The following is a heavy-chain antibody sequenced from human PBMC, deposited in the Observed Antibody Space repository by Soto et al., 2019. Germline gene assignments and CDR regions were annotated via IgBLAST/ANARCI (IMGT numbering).Heavy chain of an antibody. CDR2: ISGSGGST. D-gene: IGHD3-9*01. V-gene: IGHV3-23*01. Sequence: PGGSLILSCAASGFTFSSYATSWVRQAPGKGLEWVSAISGSGGSTYYADSVKGRFTISRDNSKNTLYLQMNSLRAEDTAVYYCAKAQYYDILTGYYPESFSGMDVWGQGTTVTVSS. CDR3: AKAQYYDILTGYYPESFSGMDV. J-gene: IGHJ6*02. CDR1: GFTFSSYA.